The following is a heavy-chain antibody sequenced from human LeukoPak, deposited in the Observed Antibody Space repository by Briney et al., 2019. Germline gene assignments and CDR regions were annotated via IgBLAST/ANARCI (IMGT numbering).Heavy chain of an antibody. CDR2: IYSGGNT. CDR3: ARAEGLFSGSVYGMDV. D-gene: IGHD3-10*01. J-gene: IGHJ6*02. CDR1: GFTVSRKY. V-gene: IGHV3-53*01. Sequence: GGSLRLSCAVSGFTVSRKYMSWVRQAPGKGLEWVSLIYSGGNTYYADSVKGRFTISRDNSKNTLYLQMNGLRAEDSAVYYCARAEGLFSGSVYGMDVWGQGTTVTVSS.